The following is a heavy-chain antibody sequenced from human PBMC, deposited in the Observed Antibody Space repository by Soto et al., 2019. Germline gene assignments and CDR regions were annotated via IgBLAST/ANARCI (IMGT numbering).Heavy chain of an antibody. D-gene: IGHD3-3*01. V-gene: IGHV4-34*01. J-gene: IGHJ5*02. CDR1: GGSFSGYY. CDR3: ARGLRFLEWSPRKLNWFDP. Sequence: SETLSLTCAVYGGSFSGYYWGWIRQPPGKGLEWIGEINHSGSTNYNPSLKSRVTISVDTSKNQFSLKLSSVTAADTAVYYCARGLRFLEWSPRKLNWFDPWGQGTLVTVSS. CDR2: INHSGST.